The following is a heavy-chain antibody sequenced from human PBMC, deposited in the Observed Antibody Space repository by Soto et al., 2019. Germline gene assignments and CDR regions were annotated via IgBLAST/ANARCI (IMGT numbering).Heavy chain of an antibody. CDR2: TYYRSKWYN. D-gene: IGHD3-3*01. J-gene: IGHJ6*02. Sequence: PSQTLSLTCVISGDSVSSNSAAWNWIRQSPSRGLEWLGRTYYRSKWYNDYAESVKSRITINPDTSKNQFSLHLNSVTPEDTAVYYCARGNGRDLWDAMDFWGQGTTVTVSS. CDR3: ARGNGRDLWDAMDF. CDR1: GDSVSSNSAA. V-gene: IGHV6-1*01.